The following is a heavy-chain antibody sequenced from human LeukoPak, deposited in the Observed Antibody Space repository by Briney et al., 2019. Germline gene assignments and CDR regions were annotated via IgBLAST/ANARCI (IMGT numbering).Heavy chain of an antibody. CDR2: IIPIFGTA. CDR1: GGTFSSYA. D-gene: IGHD3-22*01. Sequence: SVKVSCKASGGTFSSYAISWVRQAPGQGLEWMGGIIPIFGTANYAQKFQGRVTITADGSTSTAYMELSSLRSEDTAVYYCARGGYDSRGYYYYYYGMDVWGKGTRVTVP. J-gene: IGHJ6*04. CDR3: ARGGYDSRGYYYYYYGMDV. V-gene: IGHV1-69*01.